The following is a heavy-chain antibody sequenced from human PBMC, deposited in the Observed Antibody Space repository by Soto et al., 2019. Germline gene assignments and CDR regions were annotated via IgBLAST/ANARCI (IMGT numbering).Heavy chain of an antibody. Sequence: QVQLVESGGGVVQPGRSLRLSCAASGFTFSSYGMQWVRQAPGKGLEWVAVISNDGSSQSYADSVRGRFTISRDNSKSPLYWEMNRLRPEYTAVFFCAKRRAGSSWYEGASWGQGPLVAVSS. CDR1: GFTFSSYG. D-gene: IGHD6-13*01. J-gene: IGHJ4*02. CDR2: ISNDGSSQ. CDR3: AKRRAGSSWYEGAS. V-gene: IGHV3-30*18.